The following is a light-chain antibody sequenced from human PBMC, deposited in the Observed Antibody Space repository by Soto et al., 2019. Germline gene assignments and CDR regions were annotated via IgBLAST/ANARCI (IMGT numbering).Light chain of an antibody. V-gene: IGKV1-5*03. Sequence: DIQMTQSPSTLSASVGDRVTITCRASQSVSSHLAWYQQKPGKAPKLLIYKASTLKSGVPSRFSGSGSGTEFTLTISSLQPDDFATYYCQHYNSYSEAFGQGTKV. J-gene: IGKJ1*01. CDR2: KAS. CDR3: QHYNSYSEA. CDR1: QSVSSH.